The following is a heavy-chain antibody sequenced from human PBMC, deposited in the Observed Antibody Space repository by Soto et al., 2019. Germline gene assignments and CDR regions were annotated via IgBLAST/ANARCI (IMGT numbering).Heavy chain of an antibody. CDR1: QYNFMNFW. D-gene: IGHD4-4*01. CDR3: TDTLTSAMDV. J-gene: IGHJ6*02. V-gene: IGHV5-51*01. CDR2: IFPADSDT. Sequence: GESLKISCKGSQYNFMNFWVGWVRQMPGKGLEWMGIIFPADSDTRFSPSFQGRVTMSVDKSTYTAYLQWSSLEAPDTAIYYCTDTLTSAMDVWGQGTPVTVSS.